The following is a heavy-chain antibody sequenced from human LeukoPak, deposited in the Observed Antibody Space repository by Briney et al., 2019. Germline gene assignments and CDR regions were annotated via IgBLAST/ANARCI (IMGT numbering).Heavy chain of an antibody. CDR3: ARRGSCFGSSCSLDY. Sequence: GGSLRLSCAASGFTFSSYSMNWVRQAPGKGLEWVSSISSSSSYIYYADSVKGRFTISRDNAKNSLYLQMNSLRAEDTAVYYCARRGSCFGSSCSLDYWGQGTLVTVSS. CDR2: ISSSSSYI. V-gene: IGHV3-21*01. D-gene: IGHD6-13*01. J-gene: IGHJ4*02. CDR1: GFTFSSYS.